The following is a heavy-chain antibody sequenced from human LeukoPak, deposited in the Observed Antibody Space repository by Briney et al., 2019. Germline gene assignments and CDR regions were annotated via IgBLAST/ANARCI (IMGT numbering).Heavy chain of an antibody. D-gene: IGHD2-15*01. Sequence: NPSETLSLTCTVSGGSISSYYWSWIRQPPGKGLEWIGYIYYTGITDYSPSLRSRVSISVDTSENQFSLRLNSVTAADTAVYYCASAKCSGGSCYYGWFDPWGQGTLVTVSS. CDR3: ASAKCSGGSCYYGWFDP. CDR1: GGSISSYY. V-gene: IGHV4-59*08. J-gene: IGHJ5*02. CDR2: IYYTGIT.